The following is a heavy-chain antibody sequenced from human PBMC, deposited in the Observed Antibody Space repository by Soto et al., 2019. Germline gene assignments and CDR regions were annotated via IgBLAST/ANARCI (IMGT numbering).Heavy chain of an antibody. D-gene: IGHD3-3*01. V-gene: IGHV4-31*03. CDR1: GGSISSGGYY. J-gene: IGHJ6*02. CDR3: ARTWSGYRTDYYYYGMDV. CDR2: IYYSGST. Sequence: SETLSLTCTVSGGSISSGGYYWSWIRQHPGKGLERIGYIYYSGSTYYNPSLKSRVTISVDTSKNQFSLKLSSVTAADTAVYYCARTWSGYRTDYYYYGMDVWGQGTTVTVSS.